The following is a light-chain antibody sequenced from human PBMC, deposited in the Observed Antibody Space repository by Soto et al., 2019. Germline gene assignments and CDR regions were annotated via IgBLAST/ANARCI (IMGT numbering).Light chain of an antibody. CDR1: QSVRSN. CDR2: AAS. V-gene: IGKV3-15*01. J-gene: IGKJ5*01. Sequence: EIVMTQSPATLSVSPGERATLSRRASQSVRSNLAWYQQKPGQAPRLVIYAASTRATGIPDRFSGSVSGTEFTLTISSLQSEDFAVYYCQQYNEWPPFTFGQGTRLEIK. CDR3: QQYNEWPPFT.